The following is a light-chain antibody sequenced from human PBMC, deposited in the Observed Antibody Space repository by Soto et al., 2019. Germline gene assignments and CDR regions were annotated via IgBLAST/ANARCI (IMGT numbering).Light chain of an antibody. Sequence: MDESPVALAATLRDRVTNSYLASQIILTYLTWYQQKPGKAPRLLLYAASTLESGVPSRFSGTRSATEFTLTISSLQSDHFTPYYCQLYSSHLPTFGLGTKVDIK. CDR3: QLYSSHLPT. CDR2: AAS. CDR1: QIILTY. V-gene: IGKV1-5*03. J-gene: IGKJ3*01.